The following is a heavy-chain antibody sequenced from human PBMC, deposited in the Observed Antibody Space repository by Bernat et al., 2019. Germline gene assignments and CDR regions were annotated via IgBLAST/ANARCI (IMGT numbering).Heavy chain of an antibody. D-gene: IGHD3-3*01. CDR1: GGTFSSYT. Sequence: QVQLVQSGAEVKKPGSSVKVSCKASGGTFSSYTISWVRQAPGQGLEWMGRIIPILGIANYAQKFQGRVTITADKSTSTAYMELSSLRSEDTAVYYCALITIFGGVDPYNWFDPWGQGTLVTVSS. CDR3: ALITIFGGVDPYNWFDP. CDR2: IIPILGIA. J-gene: IGHJ5*02. V-gene: IGHV1-69*02.